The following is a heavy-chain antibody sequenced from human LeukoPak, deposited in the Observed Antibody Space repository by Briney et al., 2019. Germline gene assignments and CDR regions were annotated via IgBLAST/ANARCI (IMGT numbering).Heavy chain of an antibody. CDR1: GDSISSYY. CDR3: ARDYAFDI. Sequence: SETLSLTCTVSGDSISSYYWSWIRQPPGKGLEWIGYIYYIGSTNYNPSLKSRVAISVDTSKNQFSLKLSSVTAADTAVYYCARDYAFDIWGQGTMVAVSS. V-gene: IGHV4-59*01. J-gene: IGHJ3*02. CDR2: IYYIGST.